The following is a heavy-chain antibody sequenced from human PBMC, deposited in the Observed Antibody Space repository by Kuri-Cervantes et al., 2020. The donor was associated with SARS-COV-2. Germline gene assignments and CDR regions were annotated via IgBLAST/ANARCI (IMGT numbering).Heavy chain of an antibody. J-gene: IGHJ6*02. V-gene: IGHV4-30-2*01. CDR2: ICHSGST. D-gene: IGHD4-17*01. CDR1: GGSISSGGYS. Sequence: SQTLSLTCAVSGGSISSGGYSWSWIRQPPGKGLEWIGYICHSGSTYYNPSLKSRVTISVDTSKNQFSLRLSSVTAADTAVYYCARGRGHDYGDYVAPWSYGMDVWGQGTTVTVSS. CDR3: ARGRGHDYGDYVAPWSYGMDV.